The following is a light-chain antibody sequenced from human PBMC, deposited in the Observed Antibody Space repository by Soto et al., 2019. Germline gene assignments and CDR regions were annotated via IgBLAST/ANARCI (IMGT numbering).Light chain of an antibody. Sequence: QSVLTQPPSVSAAPGQKVIISCSGSSSNIGNNFVSWYQQLPGTAPKLLIYDSNERPSGIPDRFSGSKSGTSATLGITGLQTGDEADYYCQSYDSSLSGYVFGTGTKVTVL. CDR3: QSYDSSLSGYV. CDR1: SSNIGNNF. CDR2: DSN. V-gene: IGLV1-51*01. J-gene: IGLJ1*01.